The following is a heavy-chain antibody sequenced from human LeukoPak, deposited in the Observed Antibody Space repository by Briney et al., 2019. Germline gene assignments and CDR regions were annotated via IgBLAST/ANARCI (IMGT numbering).Heavy chain of an antibody. CDR3: ARQLWFDY. J-gene: IGHJ4*02. CDR1: GGTFSSYA. D-gene: IGHD5-18*01. CDR2: INPSGGST. Sequence: GASVKVSCKASGGTFSSYAISWVRQAPGQGLEWMGIINPSGGSTSYAQKFQGRVTMTRDTSTSTVYMELSSLRSEDTAVYYCARQLWFDYWGQGTLVTVSS. V-gene: IGHV1-46*01.